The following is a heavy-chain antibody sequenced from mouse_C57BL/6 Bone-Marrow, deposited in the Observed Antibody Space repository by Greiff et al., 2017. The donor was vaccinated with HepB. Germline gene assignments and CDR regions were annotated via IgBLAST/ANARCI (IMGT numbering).Heavy chain of an antibody. CDR2: IHPKSGST. Sequence: QVQLQQPGAELVKPGASVKLSCKASGYTFTSYWMHWVKQRPGQGLEWIGMIHPKSGSTNYNEKFKSKATLTVDKSSSTAYMQLSSLTSEDSAVYYCAYDGYYVYFDYWDQGTALTVSA. D-gene: IGHD2-3*01. V-gene: IGHV1-64*01. CDR1: GYTFTSYW. CDR3: AYDGYYVYFDY. J-gene: IGHJ2*01.